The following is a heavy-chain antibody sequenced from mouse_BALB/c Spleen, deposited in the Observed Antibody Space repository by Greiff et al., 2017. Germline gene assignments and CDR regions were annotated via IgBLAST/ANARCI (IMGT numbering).Heavy chain of an antibody. Sequence: VKLMESGPGLVAPSQSLSITCTVSGFSLTSYGVHWVRQPPGKGLEWLGVIWAGGSTNYNSALMSRLSISKDNSKSQVFLKMNSLQTDDTAMYYCARDRRQLGLLDYRGQGTSVTVSS. D-gene: IGHD3-2*01. J-gene: IGHJ4*01. V-gene: IGHV2-9*02. CDR3: ARDRRQLGLLDY. CDR1: GFSLTSYG. CDR2: IWAGGST.